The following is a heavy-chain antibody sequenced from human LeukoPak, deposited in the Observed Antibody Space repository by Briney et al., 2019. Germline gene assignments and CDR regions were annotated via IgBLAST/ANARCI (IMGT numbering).Heavy chain of an antibody. D-gene: IGHD5-12*01. CDR3: VRLVGGDIDY. Sequence: GASVKVSCTASGGTFSSYAISWVRQAPGQGLEWMGGIIPIFGTANYAQKFQGRVTITADESTSTAYMELSSLRSEDTAVYYCVRLVGGDIDYWGQGTLVTVSS. CDR2: IIPIFGTA. CDR1: GGTFSSYA. V-gene: IGHV1-69*13. J-gene: IGHJ4*02.